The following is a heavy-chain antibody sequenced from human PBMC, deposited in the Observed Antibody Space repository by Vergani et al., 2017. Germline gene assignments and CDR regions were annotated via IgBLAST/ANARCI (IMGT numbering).Heavy chain of an antibody. CDR1: GGSITSSSYY. Sequence: QLHLQESGPGLVKPSETLSLTCTVSGGSITSSSYYWGWIRQPPGKGLEWIGNIYHSGSTYYNPSLKSRVTISVDTSKNQFSLKLSSVTAADTALYYCARHLAYCGGDCYPYYYGMDVWGQGTTVTVSS. V-gene: IGHV4-39*01. CDR2: IYHSGST. J-gene: IGHJ6*02. CDR3: ARHLAYCGGDCYPYYYGMDV. D-gene: IGHD2-21*02.